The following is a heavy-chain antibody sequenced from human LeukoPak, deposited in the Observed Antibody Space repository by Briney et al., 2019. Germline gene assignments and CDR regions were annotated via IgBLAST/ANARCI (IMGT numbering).Heavy chain of an antibody. D-gene: IGHD6-13*01. CDR2: ISNTGTIT. Sequence: GGSLRLPCAASGFTFSDQNMNWVRQAPGKGLEWLSYISNTGTITHYADSVKGRFTISRDNAKNSLYLQMSTLRDEDTAVYYCARGAGSSWFYSWGQGTLVTVSS. CDR1: GFTFSDQN. V-gene: IGHV3-48*02. J-gene: IGHJ5*01. CDR3: ARGAGSSWFYS.